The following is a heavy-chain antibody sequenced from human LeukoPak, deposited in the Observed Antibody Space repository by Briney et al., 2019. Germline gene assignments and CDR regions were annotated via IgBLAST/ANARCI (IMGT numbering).Heavy chain of an antibody. J-gene: IGHJ6*03. D-gene: IGHD3-10*01. Sequence: ASVKVSCKASGYTFTGYYMHWVRQAPGQGLEWMGWISAYNGNTNYAQKLQGRVTMTTDTSTSTAYMELRSLRSDDTAVYYCARGSMVRGPPNYYYYYMDVWGKGTTVTVSS. V-gene: IGHV1-18*04. CDR1: GYTFTGYY. CDR2: ISAYNGNT. CDR3: ARGSMVRGPPNYYYYYMDV.